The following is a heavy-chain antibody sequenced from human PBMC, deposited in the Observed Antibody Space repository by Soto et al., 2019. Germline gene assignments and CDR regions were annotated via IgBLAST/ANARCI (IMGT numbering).Heavy chain of an antibody. D-gene: IGHD6-13*01. V-gene: IGHV3-30*04. J-gene: IGHJ2*01. CDR1: GFTFSSYA. CDR3: ARGSAGGSSGNWYFDL. Sequence: GGSLRLSCAASGFTFSSYAMHWVRQAPGKGLEWVAVISYDGSNKYYADSVKGRFTISRDNSKNTLYLQMNSLRAEDTAVYYCARGSAGGSSGNWYFDLWGRGTLVTVSS. CDR2: ISYDGSNK.